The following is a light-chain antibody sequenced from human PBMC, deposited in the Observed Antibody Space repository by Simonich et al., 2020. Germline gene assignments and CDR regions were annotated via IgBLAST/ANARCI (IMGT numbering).Light chain of an antibody. Sequence: QAVLTQPASLSASPGASASLTCTLRSGINVGTYRIYWYQQKPGSPPQYLQRYKSDSEKQPGPGVPSRFSGSNDASANAGILLISGLQSEDEADYYCMIWHSSAVVFGGGTKLTVL. CDR1: SGINVGTYR. CDR3: MIWHSSAVV. V-gene: IGLV5-45*01. J-gene: IGLJ2*01. CDR2: YKSDSEK.